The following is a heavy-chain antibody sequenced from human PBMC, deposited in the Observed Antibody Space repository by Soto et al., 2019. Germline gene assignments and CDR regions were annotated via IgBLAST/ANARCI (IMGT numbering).Heavy chain of an antibody. V-gene: IGHV1-69*02. Sequence: GASVKVSCKASGGTFSSYTISWVRQAPGQGLEWMGRIIPILGIANYAQKFQGRVTITADKSTSTAYMELSSLRSEDTAVYYCAKGPMRRYDFWSGYLERGYSYYGMDVWGQGLTVTVSS. CDR1: GGTFSSYT. D-gene: IGHD3-3*01. CDR2: IIPILGIA. CDR3: AKGPMRRYDFWSGYLERGYSYYGMDV. J-gene: IGHJ6*02.